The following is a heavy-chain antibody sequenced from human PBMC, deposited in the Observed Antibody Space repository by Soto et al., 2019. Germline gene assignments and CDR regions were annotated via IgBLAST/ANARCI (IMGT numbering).Heavy chain of an antibody. J-gene: IGHJ4*02. CDR3: AKKERLRGYY. V-gene: IGHV3-23*01. D-gene: IGHD4-17*01. CDR1: GFTFSSDA. CDR2: ISGSGGST. Sequence: EVQLLESGGGLVQPGGSLRLSCAASGFTFSSDAMSWVRQAPGKGLEWVSAISGSGGSTYYADSVKGRFTISRDNAKNTLYVQMTSLRAEDTAVYYWAKKERLRGYYWGQGTLVAVAA.